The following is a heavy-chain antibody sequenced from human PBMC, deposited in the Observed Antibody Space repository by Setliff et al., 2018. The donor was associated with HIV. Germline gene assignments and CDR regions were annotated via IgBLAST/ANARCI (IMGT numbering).Heavy chain of an antibody. CDR3: ARSSSGPRRYFDS. J-gene: IGHJ4*02. D-gene: IGHD6-19*01. CDR2: IDQSGST. Sequence: PSETLSLTCAVYGGSFSGYSWTWIRQPPGKGLEWIGEIDQSGSTNYNTSRKSRVTISVDTSKSQFSLKLNSVTAADTAVYYCARSSSGPRRYFDSWGQGTLVTVSS. CDR1: GGSFSGYS. V-gene: IGHV4-34*01.